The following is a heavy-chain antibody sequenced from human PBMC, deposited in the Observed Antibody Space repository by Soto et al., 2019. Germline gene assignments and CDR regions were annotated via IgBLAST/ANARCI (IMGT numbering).Heavy chain of an antibody. D-gene: IGHD5-12*01. CDR3: ARERRGGNSGYDYVRYYYGMDV. J-gene: IGHJ6*02. Sequence: QVQLQQSGPGLVKPSQTLSLTCAISGDSVSSNSAAWNWIRQSPSRGLEWLGRTYYRSKWYNDYAVSVKSRITINPDTSKNQFSLQLNSVPPEDTAVYYCARERRGGNSGYDYVRYYYGMDVWGQGTTVTVSS. V-gene: IGHV6-1*01. CDR2: TYYRSKWYN. CDR1: GDSVSSNSAA.